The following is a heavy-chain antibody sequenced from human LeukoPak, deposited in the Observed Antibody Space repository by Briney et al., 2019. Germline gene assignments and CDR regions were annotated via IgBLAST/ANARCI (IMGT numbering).Heavy chain of an antibody. V-gene: IGHV4-59*01. CDR2: IYYSGST. Sequence: SETLSLTCTVSGGSISSYYWSWIRQPPGKGLEWIGYIYYSGSTNYNPSLKSRVTISVDTSKNQFSLKLSSVTAADTAVYYCARSYYDSSGYFPAPEYFDYWGQGTLVTVSS. J-gene: IGHJ4*02. CDR3: ARSYYDSSGYFPAPEYFDY. CDR1: GGSISSYY. D-gene: IGHD3-22*01.